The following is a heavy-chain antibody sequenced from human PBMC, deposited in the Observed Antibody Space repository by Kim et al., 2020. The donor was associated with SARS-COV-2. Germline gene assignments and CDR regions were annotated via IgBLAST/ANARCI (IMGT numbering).Heavy chain of an antibody. J-gene: IGHJ6*02. D-gene: IGHD1-26*01. Sequence: ASVKVSCKVSGYTLTELSMHWVRQAPGKGLEWMGGFDPEDGETINAQKFQGRVTMTEDTSTDTAYMELSSLRSEDTAVYYCATDRGGSPSLYYYYGMDVWGQGTTVTVSS. V-gene: IGHV1-24*01. CDR2: FDPEDGET. CDR1: GYTLTELS. CDR3: ATDRGGSPSLYYYYGMDV.